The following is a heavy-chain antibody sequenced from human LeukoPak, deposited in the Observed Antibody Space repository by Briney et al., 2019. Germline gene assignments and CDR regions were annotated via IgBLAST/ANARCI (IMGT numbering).Heavy chain of an antibody. CDR2: ISYDGSNK. J-gene: IGHJ4*02. CDR3: AKDLGGSGSDY. CDR1: GFTFSSYD. Sequence: PGGSLRLSCAASGFTFSSYDMHWVRQAPGKGLEWVAVISYDGSNKYYADSVKGRFTISRDNSKNTLYLQMNSLRAEDTAVYYCAKDLGGSGSDYWGQGTLVTVSS. D-gene: IGHD3-10*01. V-gene: IGHV3-30*18.